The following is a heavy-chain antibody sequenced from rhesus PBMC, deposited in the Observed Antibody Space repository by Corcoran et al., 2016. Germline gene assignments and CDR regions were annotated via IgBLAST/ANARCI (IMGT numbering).Heavy chain of an antibody. J-gene: IGHJ4*01. CDR3: AKNDYGNLLSAY. CDR2: IECNTTIT. Sequence: QVKLQQWGEGLVKPSETLSLTCAVYGGSISISGSYYWSWIRKAPGKGLEWIGNIECNTTITTHNPSLKNRVTSSKATSKNQFSLKLSSVTAADTAVYYCAKNDYGNLLSAYWGQGVLVTVSS. V-gene: IGHV4-73*01. CDR1: GGSISISGSYY. D-gene: IGHD4-35*01.